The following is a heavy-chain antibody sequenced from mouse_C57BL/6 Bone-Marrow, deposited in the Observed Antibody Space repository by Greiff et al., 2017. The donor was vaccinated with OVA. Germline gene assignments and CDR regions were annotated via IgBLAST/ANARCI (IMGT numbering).Heavy chain of an antibody. Sequence: VQLQQSGAELVRPGASVKLSCTASGFNIKDDYMHWVKQRPEQGLEWIGWIDPENGDTEYASKFQGKATITADTSSNTAYLQLSSLTSEDTAVYFCARHGTGTDYWGQGTTLTVSS. CDR2: IDPENGDT. CDR1: GFNIKDDY. CDR3: ARHGTGTDY. V-gene: IGHV14-4*01. J-gene: IGHJ2*01. D-gene: IGHD4-1*01.